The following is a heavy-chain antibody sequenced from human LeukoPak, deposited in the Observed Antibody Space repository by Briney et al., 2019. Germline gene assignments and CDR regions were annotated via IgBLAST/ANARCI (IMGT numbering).Heavy chain of an antibody. CDR2: IKQDGSEK. J-gene: IGHJ6*02. CDR3: ARVAHSGWYSYYYGMDV. V-gene: IGHV3-7*01. D-gene: IGHD6-19*01. Sequence: PGGSLRLSCAASGFTFSSYWMSWVRQAPGKGLEWVANIKQDGSEKYYVDSVEGRFTISRDNAKNSLYLQMNSLRAEDTAVYYCARVAHSGWYSYYYGMDVWGQGTTVTVSS. CDR1: GFTFSSYW.